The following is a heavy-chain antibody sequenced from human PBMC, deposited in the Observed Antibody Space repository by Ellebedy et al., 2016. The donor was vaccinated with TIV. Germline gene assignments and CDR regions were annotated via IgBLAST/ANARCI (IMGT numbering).Heavy chain of an antibody. CDR2: IYYSGST. V-gene: IGHV4-59*12. CDR3: ARDPSWCLSCVDV. D-gene: IGHD2-21*01. Sequence: SETLSLTCTVSGGSISSYYWSWIRQPPGKGLEWIGYIYYSGSTNYNPSLKSRVTISVDTSKNQFSLKLSSVTAADTAVYYCARDPSWCLSCVDVWGQGTTVTVSS. J-gene: IGHJ6*02. CDR1: GGSISSYY.